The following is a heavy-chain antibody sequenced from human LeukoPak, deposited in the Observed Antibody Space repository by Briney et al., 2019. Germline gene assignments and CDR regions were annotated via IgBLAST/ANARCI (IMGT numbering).Heavy chain of an antibody. CDR1: GXTFSGCA. D-gene: IGHD4-17*01. Sequence: GGSLRLSCAASGXTFSGCAMHWVRQAPGKGLEWVAVIRSDGNNKYYADSVKGRFTISRDNSKNTLDLQMNSLRAEDTAVYYCARGGTTVTTNLFDYWGQGTLVTVSS. J-gene: IGHJ4*02. V-gene: IGHV3-33*01. CDR3: ARGGTTVTTNLFDY. CDR2: IRSDGNNK.